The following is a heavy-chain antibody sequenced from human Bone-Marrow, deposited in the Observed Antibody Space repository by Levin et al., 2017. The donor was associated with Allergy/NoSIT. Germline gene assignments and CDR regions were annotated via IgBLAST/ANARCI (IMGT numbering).Heavy chain of an antibody. D-gene: IGHD6-13*01. CDR2: ISSSSSYI. J-gene: IGHJ5*02. V-gene: IGHV3-21*01. CDR1: GFTFSSYS. Sequence: GGSLRLSCAASGFTFSSYSMNWVRQAPGKGLEWVSSISSSSSYIYYADSVKGRFTISRDNAKNSLYLQMNSLRAEDTAVYYCATRPGRAAAGRYNWFDPWGQGTLVTVSS. CDR3: ATRPGRAAAGRYNWFDP.